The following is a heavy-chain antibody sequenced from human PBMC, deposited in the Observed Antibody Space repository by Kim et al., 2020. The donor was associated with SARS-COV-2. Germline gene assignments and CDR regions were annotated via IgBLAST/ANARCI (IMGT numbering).Heavy chain of an antibody. Sequence: ASVKVSCKASVYTFTSYYMHWVRQAPGQGLEWMGIINPSGGSTSYAQKFQGRVTMTRDTSTSTVYMELSSLRSEETAVYYCARDLSRFVDLWGIVGASPLSNGMDVWGQGTTVTVS. CDR1: VYTFTSYY. V-gene: IGHV1-46*01. CDR3: ARDLSRFVDLWGIVGASPLSNGMDV. J-gene: IGHJ6*02. CDR2: INPSGGST. D-gene: IGHD1-26*01.